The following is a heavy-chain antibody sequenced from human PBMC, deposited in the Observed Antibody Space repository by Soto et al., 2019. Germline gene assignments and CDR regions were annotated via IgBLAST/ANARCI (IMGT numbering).Heavy chain of an antibody. CDR3: ARHGAGNRDY. J-gene: IGHJ4*02. D-gene: IGHD1-26*01. V-gene: IGHV3-74*01. CDR2: INSDGSST. CDR1: GFTCSSYW. Sequence: EVQLVESGGGLVQPGGPLSLSCAASGFTCSSYWMHWVRQAPGKGLVWVSRINSDGSSTSYADSVKGRFTITRDNAKNTLYLQMNSLRAEHTALYYCARHGAGNRDYWGQGTLDTVSS.